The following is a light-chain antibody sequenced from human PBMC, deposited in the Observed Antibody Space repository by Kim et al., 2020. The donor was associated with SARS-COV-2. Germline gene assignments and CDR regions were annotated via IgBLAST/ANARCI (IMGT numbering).Light chain of an antibody. CDR2: DND. CDR1: SSNIGSHY. J-gene: IGLJ2*01. Sequence: GQKVTISCSGSSSNIGSHYVSWYQQLPGTAPKLLLYDNDKRPSEIPDRFSGSKSGTSATLAITVLQTGDEADYYCGTWDTSLSGVIFGGGTQLTVL. V-gene: IGLV1-51*01. CDR3: GTWDTSLSGVI.